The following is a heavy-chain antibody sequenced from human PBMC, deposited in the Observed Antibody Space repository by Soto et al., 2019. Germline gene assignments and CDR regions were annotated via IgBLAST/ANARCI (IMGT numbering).Heavy chain of an antibody. Sequence: EVQLVESGGGLVQPGGSLRLSCAASGFTFSSYSMNWVRQAPGKGLEWVSYISSSSSTIYYADSVKGRFTISRDNAKNSLDLKMNSLRAEDTAVYYCARDNGGSPLDYWGQGTLVTVSS. CDR3: ARDNGGSPLDY. J-gene: IGHJ4*02. D-gene: IGHD7-27*01. CDR1: GFTFSSYS. V-gene: IGHV3-48*01. CDR2: ISSSSSTI.